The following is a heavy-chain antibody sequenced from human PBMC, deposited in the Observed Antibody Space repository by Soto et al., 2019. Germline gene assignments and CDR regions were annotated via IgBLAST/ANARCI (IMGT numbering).Heavy chain of an antibody. J-gene: IGHJ6*02. Sequence: QVQLVQSGAEVKKPGASVKVSCKASGYTFTSYGISWVRQAPGQGLEWMGWISAYNGNTKYAQKLQGRVTMTTDTSTSTANMELRSLRSDDTAVYYCARVGESSSWWAYYYYVMDVWGQGTTVTVSS. CDR1: GYTFTSYG. CDR2: ISAYNGNT. CDR3: ARVGESSSWWAYYYYVMDV. D-gene: IGHD6-13*01. V-gene: IGHV1-18*01.